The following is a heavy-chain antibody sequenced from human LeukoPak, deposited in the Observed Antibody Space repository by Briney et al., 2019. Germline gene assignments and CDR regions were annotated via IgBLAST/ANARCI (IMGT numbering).Heavy chain of an antibody. V-gene: IGHV4-30-4*01. D-gene: IGHD3-10*01. J-gene: IGHJ4*02. Sequence: SETLSLTCTVSGGAITDGNHYWSWIRQRPGGGLEWIGYIHHSGSTDYIVSLRSRLTMSLDRSKSQFSLRLTSVTAADTAVYCCASLSSLGVDHDSWGQGTLVTVSS. CDR1: GGAITDGNHY. CDR3: ASLSSLGVDHDS. CDR2: IHHSGST.